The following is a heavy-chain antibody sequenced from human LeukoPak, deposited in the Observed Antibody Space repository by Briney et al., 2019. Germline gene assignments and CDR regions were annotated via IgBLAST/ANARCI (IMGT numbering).Heavy chain of an antibody. V-gene: IGHV5-51*01. D-gene: IGHD2-2*01. CDR3: ARRNLVDFDS. J-gene: IGHJ4*02. CDR1: GYNFPNYW. CDR2: VYPGDSDT. Sequence: GESLKISCQGSGYNFPNYWIGWVRQMPGKGLEWMGLVYPGDSDTIYSPSFQGQVTISADKSSDTASLQWSSLKASDTAIYYCARRNLVDFDSWGQGTLVTVSS.